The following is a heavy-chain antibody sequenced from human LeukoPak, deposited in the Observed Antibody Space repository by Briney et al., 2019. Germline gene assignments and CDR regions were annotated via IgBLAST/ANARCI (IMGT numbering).Heavy chain of an antibody. CDR3: ARDRGIATYNWFDP. V-gene: IGHV3-30-3*01. J-gene: IGHJ5*02. D-gene: IGHD6-13*01. CDR1: GFTFSSYA. Sequence: GGSLRLSCAASGFTFSSYAMHWVRQAPGKGLEWVAVISYDGSNKYYADSAKGRFTISRDNSKNTLYLQMNSLRAEDTAVYYCARDRGIATYNWFDPWGQGTLVTVSS. CDR2: ISYDGSNK.